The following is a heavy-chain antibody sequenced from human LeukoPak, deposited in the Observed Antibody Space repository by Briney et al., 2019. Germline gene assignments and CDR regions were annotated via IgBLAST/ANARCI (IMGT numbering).Heavy chain of an antibody. CDR1: GGSISSSRYY. Sequence: SETLSLTCTVSGGSISSSRYYWGWIRQPPGRGLEWIGSIYYSGSTYYNPSLKSRVTISVDTSKNQFSLKLSSVTAADTAVYYCARGGGDRSLGWGQGTLVTVSS. CDR3: ARGGGDRSLG. V-gene: IGHV4-39*07. D-gene: IGHD2-21*02. J-gene: IGHJ4*02. CDR2: IYYSGST.